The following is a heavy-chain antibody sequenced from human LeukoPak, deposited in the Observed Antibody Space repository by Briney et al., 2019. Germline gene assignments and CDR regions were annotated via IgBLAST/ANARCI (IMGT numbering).Heavy chain of an antibody. CDR3: AIPYESPYYNGPFDP. D-gene: IGHD3-10*01. CDR1: GGSISSYH. V-gene: IGHV4-59*08. Sequence: SETLSLTCTVSGGSISSYHWSWIRQPPGKGLEWIGYIYYSGSTNYNPSLKSRVTISVDTSKNQFSLKLNSVTAADTAVYYWAIPYESPYYNGPFDPWGQGTLVTVSS. J-gene: IGHJ5*02. CDR2: IYYSGST.